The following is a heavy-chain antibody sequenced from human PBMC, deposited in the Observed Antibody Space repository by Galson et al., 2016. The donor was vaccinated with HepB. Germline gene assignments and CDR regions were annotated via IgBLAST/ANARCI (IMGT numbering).Heavy chain of an antibody. J-gene: IGHJ5*02. CDR1: GDSVSRSGAT. CDR2: TYYRSKWYN. D-gene: IGHD6-19*01. CDR3: ARVTVAGTGGFDP. V-gene: IGHV6-1*01. Sequence: CAISGDSVSRSGATWNWIRQSPSRGLEWLGRTYYRSKWYNDYAVSVKSRITINPDTSKNQFSLQLNSVTPEETAVYYCARVTVAGTGGFDPWGQGTLVTVSS.